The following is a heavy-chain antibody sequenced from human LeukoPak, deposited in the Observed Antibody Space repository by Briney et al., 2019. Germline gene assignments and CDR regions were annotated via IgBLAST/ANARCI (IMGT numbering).Heavy chain of an antibody. CDR2: IYYSGST. J-gene: IGHJ4*02. V-gene: IGHV4-31*03. CDR3: ARATYHSSGYLDY. Sequence: PSETLSLTCTVSGGFISSGGYYWSWLRQHPGRGLEWLGYIYYSGSTYYNPSLKSRVTISVNTSKNQFSMKLSSVTAADTAVYYCARATYHSSGYLDYWGQGTLVTVSS. D-gene: IGHD3-22*01. CDR1: GGFISSGGYY.